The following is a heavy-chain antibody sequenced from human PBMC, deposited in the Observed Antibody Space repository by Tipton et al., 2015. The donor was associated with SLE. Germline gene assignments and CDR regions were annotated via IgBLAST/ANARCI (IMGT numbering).Heavy chain of an antibody. J-gene: IGHJ6*02. CDR3: ARADYYYGMDV. CDR2: INHSGST. Sequence: TLSLTCAVYGGSFSGYYWSWIRQPPGKGLEWIGEINHSGSTNYNPSLKSRVTISVDTSKNQFPLKLSSVTAADTAVYYCARADYYYGMDVWGQGTTVTVSS. V-gene: IGHV4-34*01. CDR1: GGSFSGYY.